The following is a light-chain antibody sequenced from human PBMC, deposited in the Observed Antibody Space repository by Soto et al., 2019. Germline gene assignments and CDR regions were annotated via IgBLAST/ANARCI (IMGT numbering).Light chain of an antibody. J-gene: IGKJ1*01. CDR3: QQSYSSPPT. V-gene: IGKV1-39*01. CDR2: AAS. Sequence: MTQSQLSLPFTPGEPASISCRSSQSISNHLNWYQQKPGKAPKLLIFAASSLQSGVPSRFSGSRSGPDFTLTISSLQPEDFATYYCQQSYSSPPTFGQGTKVDIK. CDR1: QSISNH.